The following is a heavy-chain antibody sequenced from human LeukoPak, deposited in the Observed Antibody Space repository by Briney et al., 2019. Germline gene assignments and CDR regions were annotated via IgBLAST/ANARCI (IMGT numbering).Heavy chain of an antibody. Sequence: SETLSLICTVSGGSISSGDYYWSWIRQPPGKGLEWIGYIYYSGSTYYNPSLKSRVTISVDTSKNQFSLKLSSVTAADTAVYYCARARVVVVADHFDYWGQGTLVTVSS. CDR2: IYYSGST. V-gene: IGHV4-30-4*01. D-gene: IGHD2-15*01. CDR3: ARARVVVVADHFDY. J-gene: IGHJ4*02. CDR1: GGSISSGDYY.